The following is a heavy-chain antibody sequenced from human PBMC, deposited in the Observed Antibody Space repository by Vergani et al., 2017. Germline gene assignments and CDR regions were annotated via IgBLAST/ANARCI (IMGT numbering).Heavy chain of an antibody. Sequence: QVQLVQSGAEVKKPGSSVKVSCKASGGTFSSYAISWVRQAPGQGLEWMGGIIPIFGTANYAQKFQGRVTITGDESTSTAYMELSSLRSEDTAVYYCARDGRDTGMVTSSSFDIWGQGTMVTVSS. V-gene: IGHV1-69*01. CDR2: IIPIFGTA. CDR3: ARDGRDTGMVTSSSFDI. J-gene: IGHJ3*02. CDR1: GGTFSSYA. D-gene: IGHD5-18*01.